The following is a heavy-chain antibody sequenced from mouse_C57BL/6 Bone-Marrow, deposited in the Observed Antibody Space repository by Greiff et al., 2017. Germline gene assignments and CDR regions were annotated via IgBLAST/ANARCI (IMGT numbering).Heavy chain of an antibody. CDR2: ISSGGSYT. Sequence: EVQLVESGGDLVKPGGSLKLSCAASGFTFSSYGMSWVRQTPDKRLEWVATISSGGSYTYYPDSVTGRFTISRDNAKNTLYLQMSSLKSEDTAMYYCARQATMITTTGFAYWGQGTLVTVSA. D-gene: IGHD2-4*01. CDR1: GFTFSSYG. J-gene: IGHJ3*01. CDR3: ARQATMITTTGFAY. V-gene: IGHV5-6*01.